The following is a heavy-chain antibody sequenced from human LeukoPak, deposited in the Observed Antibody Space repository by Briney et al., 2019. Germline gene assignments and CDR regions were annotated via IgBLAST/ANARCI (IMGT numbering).Heavy chain of an antibody. D-gene: IGHD2-15*01. CDR3: AREGCSGGSCYYGLGYYFDY. J-gene: IGHJ4*02. CDR1: GGTFSSYA. V-gene: IGHV1-69*04. CDR2: IIPILGIA. Sequence: SVKVSCKASGGTFSSYAISWVRQAPGQGLEWMGRIIPILGIANYAQKFQGRVTITADKSTSTAYMELSSLRSEDTAVYYCAREGCSGGSCYYGLGYYFDYWGQGTLVTVSS.